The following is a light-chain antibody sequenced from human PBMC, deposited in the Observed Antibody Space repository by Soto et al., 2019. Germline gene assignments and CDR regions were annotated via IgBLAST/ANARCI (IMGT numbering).Light chain of an antibody. CDR3: QHYNSYSEA. CDR2: GAS. Sequence: EIVLTQAPGTLPLSPGERPTLPRRPSQSVSNNYLAWYQQKHGQAHRXXIYGASNRATGIPDRFSGSGSGTEFTLTISSLQPDDCATYDCQHYNSYSEAFGQGTKVDIK. J-gene: IGKJ1*01. CDR1: QSVSNNY. V-gene: IGKV3-20*01.